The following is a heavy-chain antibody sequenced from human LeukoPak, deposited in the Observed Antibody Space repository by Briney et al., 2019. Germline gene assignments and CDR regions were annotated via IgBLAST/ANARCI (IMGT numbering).Heavy chain of an antibody. CDR3: ARVWRAEYEQQLGGLFDY. Sequence: TGGSLRLSCAASGFTFSSYSMNWVRQAPGKGLEWVPSISSSSSYIYYADSVKGRFTISRDNAKNSLYLQMNSLRAEDTAVYYCARVWRAEYEQQLGGLFDYWGQGTLVTVSS. J-gene: IGHJ4*02. CDR2: ISSSSSYI. CDR1: GFTFSSYS. D-gene: IGHD6-13*01. V-gene: IGHV3-21*04.